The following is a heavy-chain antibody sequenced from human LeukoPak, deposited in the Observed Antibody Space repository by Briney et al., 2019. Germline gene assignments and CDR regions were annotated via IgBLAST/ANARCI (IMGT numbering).Heavy chain of an antibody. CDR2: IYYSGST. D-gene: IGHD6-19*01. CDR1: GGSISSSSYY. V-gene: IGHV4-39*07. J-gene: IGHJ4*02. Sequence: PSETLSLTCTVSGGSISSSSYYWGWIRQPPGKGLEWIGSIYYSGSTYYNPSLKSRVTISVDTSKNQFSLKLSSVTAADTAVYYCARDGFSSGWYLPFDYWGQGTLVTVSS. CDR3: ARDGFSSGWYLPFDY.